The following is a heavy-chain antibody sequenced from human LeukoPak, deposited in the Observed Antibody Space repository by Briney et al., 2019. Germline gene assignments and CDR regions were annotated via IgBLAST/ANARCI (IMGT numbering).Heavy chain of an antibody. CDR3: ATSINCSSTSCYAGWGYFDY. V-gene: IGHV1-24*01. CDR2: FDPEDGET. Sequence: ASVKVSCKVSGYTLTELSMHWVRQAPGKGLEWMGGFDPEDGETIYAQKFQGRVTMTEDTSTDTAYMELSSLRSEGTAVYYCATSINCSSTSCYAGWGYFDYWGQGTLVTVSS. D-gene: IGHD2-2*01. CDR1: GYTLTELS. J-gene: IGHJ4*02.